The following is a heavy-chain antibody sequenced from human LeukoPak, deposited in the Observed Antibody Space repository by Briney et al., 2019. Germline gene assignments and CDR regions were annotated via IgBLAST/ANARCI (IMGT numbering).Heavy chain of an antibody. Sequence: GGSLRLSCAASGFTFDDYAMHWVRQAPGKGLEWVSLISGDGGSTYYADSVKGRFTISRDNSKNSLYLQMNSLRTEDTALYYCAKDPYYYDSSGYYYPEYWGQGTLVTLSS. J-gene: IGHJ4*02. CDR3: AKDPYYYDSSGYYYPEY. CDR2: ISGDGGST. D-gene: IGHD3-22*01. CDR1: GFTFDDYA. V-gene: IGHV3-43*02.